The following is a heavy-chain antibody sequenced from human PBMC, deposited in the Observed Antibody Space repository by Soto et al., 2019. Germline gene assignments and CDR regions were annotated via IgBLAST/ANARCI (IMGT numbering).Heavy chain of an antibody. CDR3: ARASGVLGIGPSIDY. D-gene: IGHD3-10*01. CDR2: MNPNRGNT. V-gene: IGHV1-8*01. Sequence: RKSAGYGFTRYEMDGVRQATGQVLEWMGWMNPNRGNTGYAQKFQGRVTMSRNTSISTAYMELSSLSSGDAAGCYCARASGVLGIGPSIDYLGQGTLVTVYS. J-gene: IGHJ4*02. CDR1: GYGFTRYE.